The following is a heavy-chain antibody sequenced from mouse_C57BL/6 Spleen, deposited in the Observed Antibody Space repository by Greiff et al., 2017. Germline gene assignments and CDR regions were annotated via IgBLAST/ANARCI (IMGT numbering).Heavy chain of an antibody. Sequence: EVQLQESGGGLVQPGGSLSLSCAASGFTFTDYYMSWVRQPPGKALEWLGFISNKANGYTTDYSASGKGRFTISRDKSQSILYLQMHALRADDSATYYCAISNTLVDPLDYWGQGTTLTVSS. CDR1: GFTFTDYY. V-gene: IGHV7-3*01. CDR2: ISNKANGYTT. J-gene: IGHJ2*01. CDR3: AISNTLVDPLDY. D-gene: IGHD1-1*01.